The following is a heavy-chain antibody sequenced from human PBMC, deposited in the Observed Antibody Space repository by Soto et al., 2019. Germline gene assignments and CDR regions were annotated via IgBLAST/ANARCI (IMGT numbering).Heavy chain of an antibody. V-gene: IGHV1-69*01. CDR1: VGTFSSSA. Sequence: QVQLVQSGAEVQKPGSSVKVSCKASVGTFSSSAISWVRQAPGQGLEWMGGIIPIFGTANYAQKFQGRVTITADESTSTAYMELSSLRSEDTAVYYCASSPGYSSSWPFDYWGQGTLVTVSS. CDR3: ASSPGYSSSWPFDY. J-gene: IGHJ4*02. D-gene: IGHD6-13*01. CDR2: IIPIFGTA.